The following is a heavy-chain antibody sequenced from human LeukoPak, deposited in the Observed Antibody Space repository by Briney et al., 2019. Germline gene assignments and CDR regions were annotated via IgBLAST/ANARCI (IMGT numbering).Heavy chain of an antibody. CDR1: GFSFSRYG. J-gene: IGHJ4*02. V-gene: IGHV3-48*04. Sequence: GGSLRLSCAASGFSFSRYGMKWVRQAPGKGLEWLSYIRSSDSTTYYADSVKGRFTISRDNAKNSLYLQVDSLRVEKTAVYYCAKRADSSAHSFDYWGEGTLVTVSS. CDR3: AKRADSSAHSFDY. CDR2: IRSSDSTT. D-gene: IGHD3-22*01.